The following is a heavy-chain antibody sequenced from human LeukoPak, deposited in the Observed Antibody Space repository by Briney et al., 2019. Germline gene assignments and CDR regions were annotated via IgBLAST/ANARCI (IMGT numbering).Heavy chain of an antibody. D-gene: IGHD3-10*01. CDR3: ARRESDDGMDV. Sequence: GGSLRLSCAASGFTFSSYAMHWVRQAPGKGLEGVAVISYDGSNKYYADSVKGRFTISRDNSKNTLYLQMNSLRAEDTAVYYCARRESDDGMDVWGQGTTVTVSS. V-gene: IGHV3-30-3*01. CDR1: GFTFSSYA. J-gene: IGHJ6*02. CDR2: ISYDGSNK.